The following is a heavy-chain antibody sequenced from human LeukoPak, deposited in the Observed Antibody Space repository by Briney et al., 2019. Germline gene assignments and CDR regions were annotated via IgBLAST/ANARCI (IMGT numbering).Heavy chain of an antibody. J-gene: IGHJ5*02. Sequence: SETLSLTCTVSGGSISSSSYYWGWLRQPPGKGLEWIGSIYYSGSTYYNPSLKSRVTISVDTSKNQFSLKLSSVTAADTAVYYCASSYYYDSSGYYVWFDPWGQGTLVTVSS. CDR3: ASSYYYDSSGYYVWFDP. CDR1: GGSISSSSYY. CDR2: IYYSGST. D-gene: IGHD3-22*01. V-gene: IGHV4-39*01.